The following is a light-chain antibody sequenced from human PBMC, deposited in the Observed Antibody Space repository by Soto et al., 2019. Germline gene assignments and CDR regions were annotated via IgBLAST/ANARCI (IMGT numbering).Light chain of an antibody. J-gene: IGLJ2*01. CDR2: DVS. CDR1: SSDVGGYNY. Sequence: QSALTQPASVSGSPGQSITISCTGTSSDVGGYNYVSWYQQHPGKAPKLMIYDVSNRPSGVSNRFSGSKSGNTASLTISGLQAEDEADYYCTSYTSSSTNAGFGGVTKLTVL. V-gene: IGLV2-14*01. CDR3: TSYTSSSTNAG.